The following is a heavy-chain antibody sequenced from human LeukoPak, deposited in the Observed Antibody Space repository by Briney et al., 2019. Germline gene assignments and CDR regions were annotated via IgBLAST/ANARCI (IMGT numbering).Heavy chain of an antibody. CDR2: IRYDGSDK. CDR1: GFTFSSHG. V-gene: IGHV3-30*02. J-gene: IGHJ2*01. CDR3: ARDPRRYFDL. Sequence: GGSLRLSCAASGFTFSSHGLHWVRQAPGKGLEWVTFIRYDGSDKYYADSVKGRFTISRDDSKNTLYLQMNSLRPEDTAVYYCARDPRRYFDLWGRGTLVTVSS.